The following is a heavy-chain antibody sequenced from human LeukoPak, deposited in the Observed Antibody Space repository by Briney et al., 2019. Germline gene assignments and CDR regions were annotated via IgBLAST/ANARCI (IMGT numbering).Heavy chain of an antibody. CDR1: GYIFTSYG. D-gene: IGHD5-18*01. J-gene: IGHJ6*02. CDR2: INPSGGST. Sequence: ASVKVSCKASGYIFTSYGISWVRQAPGQGLEWMGIINPSGGSTSYAQKFQGRVTMTRDTSTSTVYMELSSLRSEDTAVYYCARDEVQLWSPPPYYYYGMDVWGQGTTVTVSS. V-gene: IGHV1-46*01. CDR3: ARDEVQLWSPPPYYYYGMDV.